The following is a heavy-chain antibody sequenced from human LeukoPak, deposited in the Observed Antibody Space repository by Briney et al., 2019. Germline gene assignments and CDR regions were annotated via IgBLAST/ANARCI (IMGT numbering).Heavy chain of an antibody. CDR2: ISSSGSTI. CDR1: GFTFSDYY. D-gene: IGHD2-2*02. CDR3: ARDHSGYCSSTSCYIEYFQH. V-gene: IGHV3-11*04. Sequence: PGGSLRLSCAASGFTFSDYYMSWIRQAPGKGLEWVSYISSSGSTIYYADSVKGRFTISRDNAKNSLYLQMNSLRAEDTAVYYCARDHSGYCSSTSCYIEYFQHWGQGTLVTVSS. J-gene: IGHJ1*01.